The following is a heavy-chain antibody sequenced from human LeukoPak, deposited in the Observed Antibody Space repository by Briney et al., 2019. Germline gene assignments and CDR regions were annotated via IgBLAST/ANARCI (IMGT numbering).Heavy chain of an antibody. V-gene: IGHV3-74*01. CDR1: GFTFKLYW. CDR2: INDDGSDT. J-gene: IGHJ3*01. Sequence: GGSLRLSCAASGFTFKLYWMHWVRHVPGKRPVWVSRINDDGSDTIYADSVRGRFTISRDDAKNTVYLQMNNLRAEDTAVYYCARGPPNYSALDLWGQGTLVTVSS. CDR3: ARGPPNYSALDL. D-gene: IGHD1-7*01.